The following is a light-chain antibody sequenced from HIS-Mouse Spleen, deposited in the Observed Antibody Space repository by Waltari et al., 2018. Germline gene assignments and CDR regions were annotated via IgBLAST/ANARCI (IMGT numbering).Light chain of an antibody. CDR2: AGS. J-gene: IGLJ3*02. CDR1: SSDVGSYNL. V-gene: IGLV2-23*01. Sequence: QSALTQPASVSGSPGQSITISCTGTSSDVGSYNLVSWYQQHPGKAPKLMIYAGSKRPSWVSNRCSGSKSGNTASLTISGLQAEDEADYYCCSYAGSSTWVFGGGTKLTVL. CDR3: CSYAGSSTWV.